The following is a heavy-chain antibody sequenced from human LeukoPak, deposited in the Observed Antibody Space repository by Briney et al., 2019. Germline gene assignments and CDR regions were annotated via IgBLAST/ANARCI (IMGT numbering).Heavy chain of an antibody. V-gene: IGHV4-59*01. D-gene: IGHD4-17*01. J-gene: IGHJ4*02. Sequence: SETLSLTCTVSGGSISSYYWSWIRQPPGKGLEWIGYIYYSGSTNYNPSLKSRVTISVDTSKNQFSLKLGSVTAADTAVYYCAREVTTGPAYDYWGQGTLVTVSS. CDR1: GGSISSYY. CDR3: AREVTTGPAYDY. CDR2: IYYSGST.